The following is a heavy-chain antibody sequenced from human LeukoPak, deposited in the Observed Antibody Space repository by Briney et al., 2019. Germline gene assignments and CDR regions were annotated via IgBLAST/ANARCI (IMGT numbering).Heavy chain of an antibody. CDR1: GGTFSSYA. J-gene: IGHJ4*02. CDR2: IIPILGIA. D-gene: IGHD1-1*01. Sequence: SVKVSCKASGGTFSSYAISWVRQAPGQGLEWMGRIIPILGIANYAQKFQGRVTITADKSTSTAYMELSSLRSEDTAVYYCARESRDGYNWMNYWGQGTLVTVSS. V-gene: IGHV1-69*04. CDR3: ARESRDGYNWMNY.